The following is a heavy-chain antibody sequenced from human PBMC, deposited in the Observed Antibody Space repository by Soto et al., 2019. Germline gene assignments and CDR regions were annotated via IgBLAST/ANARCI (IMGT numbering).Heavy chain of an antibody. Sequence: ASVKVSCKASGYTFTSYAMHWVRQAPGQRLEWMGWINAGNGNTKYSQKFQGRVTITRDTSASTAYMELSSLRSEDTAVYYCARDKKRYCSGGSCYSAAGFDYWGQGTLVTVSS. CDR1: GYTFTSYA. CDR3: ARDKKRYCSGGSCYSAAGFDY. D-gene: IGHD2-15*01. CDR2: INAGNGNT. V-gene: IGHV1-3*01. J-gene: IGHJ4*02.